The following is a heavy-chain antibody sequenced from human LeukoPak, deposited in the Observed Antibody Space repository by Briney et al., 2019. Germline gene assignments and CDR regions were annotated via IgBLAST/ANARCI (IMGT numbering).Heavy chain of an antibody. CDR2: IYYSGST. J-gene: IGHJ6*03. Sequence: PSETLSLTCTVSGGSISSYYWSWIRQPPGKGLEWIGYIYYSGSTNYDPSLKSRLTISVDTSKNHFSLKLSSVTAADTAVYYCARDAGASHYYYYYMDVWGKGTTVTISS. V-gene: IGHV4-59*12. D-gene: IGHD1-26*01. CDR3: ARDAGASHYYYYYMDV. CDR1: GGSISSYY.